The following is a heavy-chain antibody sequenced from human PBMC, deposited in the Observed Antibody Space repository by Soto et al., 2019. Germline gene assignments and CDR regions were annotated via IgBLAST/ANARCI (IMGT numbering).Heavy chain of an antibody. V-gene: IGHV3-21*01. CDR2: ISSSSSYI. CDR3: ARDQPRYSYGYVLGY. D-gene: IGHD5-18*01. CDR1: GFTFSSYS. J-gene: IGHJ4*02. Sequence: EVQLVESGGVLVKPGGSLRLSCAASGFTFSSYSMNWVRQAPGKGLEWVSSISSSSSYIYYADSVKGRFTISRDNAKNSLYLQMNSLRAEDTAVYYFARDQPRYSYGYVLGYWGQGTLVTVSS.